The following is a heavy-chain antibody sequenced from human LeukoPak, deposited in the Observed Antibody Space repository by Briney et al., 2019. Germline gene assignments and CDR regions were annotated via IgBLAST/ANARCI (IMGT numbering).Heavy chain of an antibody. V-gene: IGHV1-69*05. Sequence: SVKVSCKASGGTFSSYAISWVRQAPGQGLEWMGGIIPIFGTANYAQKFQGRVTITTDESTSTAYLELSSLRSEDTAVYYCARARGIFGVDRDLYYYYMDVWGKGTTVTVSS. CDR2: IIPIFGTA. J-gene: IGHJ6*03. CDR1: GGTFSSYA. CDR3: ARARGIFGVDRDLYYYYMDV. D-gene: IGHD3-3*01.